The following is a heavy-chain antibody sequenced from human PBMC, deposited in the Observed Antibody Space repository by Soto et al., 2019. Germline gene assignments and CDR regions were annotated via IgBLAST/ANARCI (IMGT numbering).Heavy chain of an antibody. CDR3: ARDLNFIFGDLADMRRNFEH. J-gene: IGHJ5*02. V-gene: IGHV4-59*12. D-gene: IGHD3-3*02. Sequence: SETLSLTCTVSGGSISSYYWSWIRQPPGKGLEWIGCVYYSGSTNYNPSLKSRVTISVDTSKNQFSLRLRSVTAADTAVYYCARDLNFIFGDLADMRRNFEHSGQGTLLT. CDR1: GGSISSYY. CDR2: VYYSGST.